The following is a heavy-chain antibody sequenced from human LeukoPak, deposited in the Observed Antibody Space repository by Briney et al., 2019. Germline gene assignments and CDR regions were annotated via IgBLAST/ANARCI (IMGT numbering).Heavy chain of an antibody. Sequence: GGSPRLSCAASGFTFSSYGMSWVRQAPGKGLEWVSTISGSGGSTYYADSVKGRFTISRDNSKNTLYLQMNSLRAEDTAVYYCAKIPSRVVVTATPWGQGTLVTVSS. CDR3: AKIPSRVVVTATP. V-gene: IGHV3-23*01. D-gene: IGHD2-21*02. CDR2: ISGSGGST. CDR1: GFTFSSYG. J-gene: IGHJ5*02.